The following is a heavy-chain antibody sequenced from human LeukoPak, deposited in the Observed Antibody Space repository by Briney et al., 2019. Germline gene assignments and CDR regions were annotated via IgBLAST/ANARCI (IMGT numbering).Heavy chain of an antibody. Sequence: GGSLRLSCAASGFTFGSYGMHWVRQAPGRGLEWMTFIRYDGNEKFYSDSVKGRFTISRDNSKNTLYLQMNSLRAEDTAVYYCAKTLDSYCSSTSCYHMDVWGKGTTVTVSS. CDR1: GFTFGSYG. V-gene: IGHV3-30*02. CDR2: IRYDGNEK. D-gene: IGHD2-2*01. CDR3: AKTLDSYCSSTSCYHMDV. J-gene: IGHJ6*03.